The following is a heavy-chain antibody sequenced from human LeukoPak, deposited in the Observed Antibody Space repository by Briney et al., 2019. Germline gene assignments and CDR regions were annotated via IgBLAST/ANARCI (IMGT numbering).Heavy chain of an antibody. Sequence: PSETLSLTCAVSGGSLSSHYWTWIRQPPGKGLEWIGYIYYTGATNYNPSLKSRVTISVDTSKNQFSLKLSSVTAADTAVYYCAREGSSSWYVDASDIWGQGTMVTVSS. D-gene: IGHD6-13*01. CDR3: AREGSSSWYVDASDI. CDR1: GGSLSSHY. V-gene: IGHV4-59*11. J-gene: IGHJ3*02. CDR2: IYYTGAT.